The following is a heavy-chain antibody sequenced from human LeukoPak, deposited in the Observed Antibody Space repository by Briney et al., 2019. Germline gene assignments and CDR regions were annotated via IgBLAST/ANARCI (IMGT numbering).Heavy chain of an antibody. D-gene: IGHD6-13*01. CDR1: GASISSYY. CDR3: AREYSSKYYYYSMDV. CDR2: MHSSGST. J-gene: IGHJ6*03. Sequence: SETLSLTCTVSGASISSYYWSWIRQPAGKGLEWIGRMHSSGSTNYNPSLESRVSMSLDTSKNRVSLRLSSVTAADTAVYYCAREYSSKYYYYSMDVWGKGITVTVSS. V-gene: IGHV4-4*07.